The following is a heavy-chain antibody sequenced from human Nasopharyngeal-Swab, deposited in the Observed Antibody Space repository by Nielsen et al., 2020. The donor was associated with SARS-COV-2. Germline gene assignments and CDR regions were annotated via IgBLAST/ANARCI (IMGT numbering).Heavy chain of an antibody. J-gene: IGHJ4*02. D-gene: IGHD3-9*01. Sequence: SVKVSCKASGGTFSSYAIRWVRQAPGQGLAWMGGIIPIFGTANYAQKFQGRVTITADKSTSTAYMELSSLRSEDTAVYYCARDRSQYDILTGYPYYFDYWGQGTLVTVSS. CDR1: GGTFSSYA. CDR3: ARDRSQYDILTGYPYYFDY. CDR2: IIPIFGTA. V-gene: IGHV1-69*06.